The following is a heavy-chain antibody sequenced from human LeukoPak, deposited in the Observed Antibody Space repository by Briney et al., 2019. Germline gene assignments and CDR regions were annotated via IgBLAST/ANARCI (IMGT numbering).Heavy chain of an antibody. J-gene: IGHJ4*02. V-gene: IGHV1-2*06. D-gene: IGHD1-20*01. CDR1: GYTFTGYY. CDR2: INPNSGGT. Sequence: ASVKVSCKASGYTFTGYYMHWVRQAPGQGLEWMGRINPNSGGTNYAQNFQGRVTMTRDTSISTAYMELSRLRSDDTAVYYCASLAGNWNPIDYWGQGTLVTVSS. CDR3: ASLAGNWNPIDY.